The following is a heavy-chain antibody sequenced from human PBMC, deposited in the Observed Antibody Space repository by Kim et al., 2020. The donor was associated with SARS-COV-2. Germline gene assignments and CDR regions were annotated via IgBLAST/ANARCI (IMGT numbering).Heavy chain of an antibody. V-gene: IGHV4-39*01. D-gene: IGHD6-19*01. Sequence: YNPPLKSRVTISVDTSKNQFSLKLSSVTAADTAVYYCARGGSSGWAAVGYWGQGTLVTVSS. J-gene: IGHJ4*02. CDR3: ARGGSSGWAAVGY.